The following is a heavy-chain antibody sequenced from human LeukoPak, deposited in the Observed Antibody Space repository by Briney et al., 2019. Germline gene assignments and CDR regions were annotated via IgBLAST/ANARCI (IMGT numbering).Heavy chain of an antibody. CDR1: GDSISTSIYY. V-gene: IGHV4-39*07. CDR2: IYYTGTT. CDR3: ARGAPDYYDSSGYYRQNDAFDI. D-gene: IGHD3-22*01. Sequence: SETLSLTCTVSGDSISTSIYYWGWIRQPPGKGLEWIGRIYYTGTTSYNPSLRSRVTISVDTSKNQFSLKLTSVTAADTAVYYCARGAPDYYDSSGYYRQNDAFDIWGQGTMVTVSS. J-gene: IGHJ3*02.